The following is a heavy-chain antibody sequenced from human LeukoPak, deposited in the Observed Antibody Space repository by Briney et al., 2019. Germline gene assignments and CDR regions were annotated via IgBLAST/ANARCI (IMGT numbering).Heavy chain of an antibody. Sequence: SGGSLRLSCAASGFTFSSYAMSWVRQAPGKGLEWVSAISGSGGSTYYADSVKGRFTISRDNSKNTLYLQMNSLRAEDTAVYYCAKDEDYDYYYGMDVWGQGTTVTVSS. CDR1: GFTFSSYA. CDR3: AKDEDYDYYYGMDV. J-gene: IGHJ6*02. V-gene: IGHV3-23*01. CDR2: ISGSGGST.